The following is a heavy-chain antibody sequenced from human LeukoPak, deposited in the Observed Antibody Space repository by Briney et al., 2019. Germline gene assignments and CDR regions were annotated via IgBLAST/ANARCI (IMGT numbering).Heavy chain of an antibody. CDR1: GFTFDDYA. J-gene: IGHJ3*02. Sequence: PGGSLRLSCAASGFTFDDYAMHWVRQAPGKGLEWVSGISWNSGSIGYADSVKGRFTISRDNAKNSLYLQMNSLRAEDTALYYCAKDIPYAGGDAFDIWGQGTMVTVSS. D-gene: IGHD4-17*01. CDR2: ISWNSGSI. V-gene: IGHV3-9*01. CDR3: AKDIPYAGGDAFDI.